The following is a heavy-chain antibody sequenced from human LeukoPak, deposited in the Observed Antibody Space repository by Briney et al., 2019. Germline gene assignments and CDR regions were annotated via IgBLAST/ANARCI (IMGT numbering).Heavy chain of an antibody. CDR2: ISGSGGST. Sequence: GGSLRLSCAASGFTFSSSDMNWVRQAPGKRLEWVSGISGSGGSTNYADSVKGRFTISRDNSKNTLNLQMNSLRAEDTAIYYCAKVLRGVMVGFGYWGQGTLVTVSS. J-gene: IGHJ4*02. CDR1: GFTFSSSD. V-gene: IGHV3-23*01. D-gene: IGHD3-10*01. CDR3: AKVLRGVMVGFGY.